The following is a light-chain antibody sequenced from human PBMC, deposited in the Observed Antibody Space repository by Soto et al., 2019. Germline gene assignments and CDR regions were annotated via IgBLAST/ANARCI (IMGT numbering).Light chain of an antibody. CDR3: QHYGTTPWT. CDR1: QSVCSRC. V-gene: IGKV3-20*01. CDR2: GAS. J-gene: IGKJ1*01. Sequence: ETVVTQSPGTLSLSPGERVTLSCRTSQSVCSRCFAWYQQKPGQSPRLLIYGASIMATGIPARFSGSGSGTDFTLTISRLEPEDFAVYYCQHYGTTPWTFGQGTKVAIK.